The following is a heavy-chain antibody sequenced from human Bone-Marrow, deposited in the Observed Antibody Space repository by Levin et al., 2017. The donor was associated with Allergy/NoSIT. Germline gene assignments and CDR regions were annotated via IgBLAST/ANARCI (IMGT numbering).Heavy chain of an antibody. Sequence: GESLKISCKVSGHTLTELPIHWVRQAPGKGLEWMGGFDPEGGDSMYAKKFQGRVTMTEDTSTDTAYMQLDRLRSEDTAVYYCATTYGDDVDGALDAFDVWGQGTMVTVSS. V-gene: IGHV1-24*01. CDR2: FDPEGGDS. CDR1: GHTLTELP. D-gene: IGHD4-17*01. J-gene: IGHJ3*01. CDR3: ATTYGDDVDGALDAFDV.